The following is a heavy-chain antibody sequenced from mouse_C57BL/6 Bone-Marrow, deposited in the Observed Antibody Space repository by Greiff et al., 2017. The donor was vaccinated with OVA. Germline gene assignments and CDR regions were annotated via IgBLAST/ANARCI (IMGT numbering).Heavy chain of an antibody. V-gene: IGHV14-4*01. CDR2: IDPENGDT. CDR1: GFNIKDDY. D-gene: IGHD2-3*01. Sequence: VQLQQPGAELVKPGASVKLSCTASGFNIKDDYMHWVKQRPEQGLEWIGWIDPENGDTEYASKFQGKATITADTSSNTAYLQLSSLTSEDTAVYYCTTNDAYYAMDYWGQGTSVTVSS. CDR3: TTNDAYYAMDY. J-gene: IGHJ4*01.